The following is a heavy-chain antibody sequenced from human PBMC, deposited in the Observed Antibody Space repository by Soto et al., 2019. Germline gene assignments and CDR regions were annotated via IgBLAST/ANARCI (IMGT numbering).Heavy chain of an antibody. CDR1: GFTFSSYA. Sequence: GGSLRLSCAASGFTFSSYAMSWVRQGPGKGLEWVSAMSGNGGATYYADSVKGRFTISRDNFKNTLYLQMNSLRAEDTAVYYCAKMVEVLWSGEDWFDPWGQGTLVTVSS. J-gene: IGHJ5*02. CDR2: MSGNGGAT. V-gene: IGHV3-23*01. D-gene: IGHD3-10*01. CDR3: AKMVEVLWSGEDWFDP.